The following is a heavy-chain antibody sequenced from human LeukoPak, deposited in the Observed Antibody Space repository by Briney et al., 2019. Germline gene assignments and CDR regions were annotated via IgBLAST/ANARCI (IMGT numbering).Heavy chain of an antibody. D-gene: IGHD3-10*01. CDR3: ARESARGNAFDI. CDR1: GGSFSGYY. J-gene: IGHJ3*02. CDR2: INHSGST. V-gene: IGHV4-34*01. Sequence: SETLSLTCAVYGGSFSGYYWSWIRQSPGKGLEWIGEINHSGSTNYNPSLKSRVIISVDTSKNQFSLKLSSVTAADTAVYYCARESARGNAFDIWGQGTMVTVSS.